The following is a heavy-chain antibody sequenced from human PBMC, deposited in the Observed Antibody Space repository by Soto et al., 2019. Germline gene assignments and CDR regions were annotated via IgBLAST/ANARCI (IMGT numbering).Heavy chain of an antibody. J-gene: IGHJ6*02. V-gene: IGHV1-2*02. Sequence: ASVKVSCKASGYTFTGYYMHWVRQAPGQGLEWMGWINPNSGGTNYAQKFQGRVTMTRDTSISTAYMELSRLRSDDTAVYYCARHLGIQLWLVLASDCFYGMDDWGQGTTGTVS. CDR3: ARHLGIQLWLVLASDCFYGMDD. D-gene: IGHD5-18*01. CDR1: GYTFTGYY. CDR2: INPNSGGT.